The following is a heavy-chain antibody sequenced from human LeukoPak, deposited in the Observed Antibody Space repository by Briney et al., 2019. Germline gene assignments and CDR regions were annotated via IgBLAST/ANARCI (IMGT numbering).Heavy chain of an antibody. CDR3: ATSYDAKVAPFDL. J-gene: IGHJ4*02. D-gene: IGHD1-1*01. V-gene: IGHV4-4*09. Sequence: DPSETLSLTCTVSGVSFSSFQWSWIRQSPVKGLEWIGNIHMTGRTDYNRSLKSRVTISVDTSKSQFSLLVTSVSAADTAIYFRATSYDAKVAPFDLLVQGILVTVSS. CDR2: IHMTGRT. CDR1: GVSFSSFQ.